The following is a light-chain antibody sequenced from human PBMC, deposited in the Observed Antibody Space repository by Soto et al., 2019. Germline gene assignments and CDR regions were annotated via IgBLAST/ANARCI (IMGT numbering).Light chain of an antibody. CDR3: QSYSRSSGP. CDR1: QTVKNTY. Sequence: DIVLTQSPGTLSLSPGETATLSCRASQTVKNTYLSWYQQKPGQAPRRLIYGASSRASGVPVRFSGSGSGTDFARPVPTLEPEDSAVYYCQSYSRSSGPFGHRKKVAI. J-gene: IGKJ1*01. V-gene: IGKV3-20*01. CDR2: GAS.